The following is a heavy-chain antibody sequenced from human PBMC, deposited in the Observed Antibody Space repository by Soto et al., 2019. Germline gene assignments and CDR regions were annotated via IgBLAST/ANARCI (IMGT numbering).Heavy chain of an antibody. V-gene: IGHV4-34*01. D-gene: IGHD2-15*01. CDR1: GGSFSGYY. J-gene: IGHJ5*02. CDR3: ARGSPGYCSGGSCNLHPDWFDP. CDR2: INHSGST. Sequence: SETLSLTCAVYGGSFSGYYWSWIRQPPGKGLEWIGEINHSGSTNYNPSLKSRVTISVDTSKNQFSLKLSSVTAADTAVYYCARGSPGYCSGGSCNLHPDWFDPWGQGTLVTVSS.